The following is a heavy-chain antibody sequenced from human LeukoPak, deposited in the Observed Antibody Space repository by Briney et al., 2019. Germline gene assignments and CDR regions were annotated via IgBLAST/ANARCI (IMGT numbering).Heavy chain of an antibody. V-gene: IGHV1-2*02. CDR3: ARDSHGMELGVGWFDP. Sequence: GASVKVSCKASGGTFSSYAISWVRQAPGQGLEWMGWINPNSGGTNYAQKFQGRVTMTRDTSISTAYMELSRLRSDDTAVYYCARDSHGMELGVGWFDPWGQGTLVTVSS. D-gene: IGHD1-7*01. J-gene: IGHJ5*02. CDR2: INPNSGGT. CDR1: GGTFSSYA.